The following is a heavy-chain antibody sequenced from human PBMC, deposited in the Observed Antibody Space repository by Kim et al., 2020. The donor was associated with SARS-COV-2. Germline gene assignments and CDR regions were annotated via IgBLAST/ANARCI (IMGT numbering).Heavy chain of an antibody. Sequence: GESLKISCKGSGYSFTSYWISWVRQMPGKGLEWMGRIDPSDSYTNYSPSFQGHVTISADKSISTAYLQWSSLKASDTAMYYCARQRPGRYYYGSGRSFDYWGQGTLVTVSS. D-gene: IGHD3-10*01. J-gene: IGHJ4*02. V-gene: IGHV5-10-1*01. CDR2: IDPSDSYT. CDR3: ARQRPGRYYYGSGRSFDY. CDR1: GYSFTSYW.